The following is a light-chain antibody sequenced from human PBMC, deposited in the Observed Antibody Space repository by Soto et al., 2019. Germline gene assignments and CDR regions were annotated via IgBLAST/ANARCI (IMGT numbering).Light chain of an antibody. Sequence: ALQLTQSPSSLSASVGDRVTITCRASQTISRTLAWFQQKPGKAPYLLIYDASSLESGVPSRFSGSGSGTDFTLTISSLQPEDFATYYCQQFNSYPLTFGGGTKVEI. CDR2: DAS. CDR3: QQFNSYPLT. CDR1: QTISRT. V-gene: IGKV1-13*02. J-gene: IGKJ4*01.